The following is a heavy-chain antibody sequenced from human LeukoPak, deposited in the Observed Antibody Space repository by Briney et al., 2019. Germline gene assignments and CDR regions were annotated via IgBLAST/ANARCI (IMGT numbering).Heavy chain of an antibody. CDR1: GYTFTSYY. CDR3: ARATGGNYFDY. CDR2: INPSGGST. V-gene: IGHV1-46*01. Sequence: ASVKVSCKASGYTFTSYYMHWVRQAPGQGLEWMGIINPSGGSTSYAQKFQGRVTMTGDTSTSTVYMELSSLRSEDTAVYYCARATGGNYFDYWGQGTLVTVSS. J-gene: IGHJ4*02. D-gene: IGHD7-27*01.